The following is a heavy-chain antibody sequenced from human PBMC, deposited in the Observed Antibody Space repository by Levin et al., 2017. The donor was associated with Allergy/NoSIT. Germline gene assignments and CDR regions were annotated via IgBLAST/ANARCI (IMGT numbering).Heavy chain of an antibody. CDR1: GFVFRTYN. V-gene: IGHV3-30-3*01. D-gene: IGHD3-16*01. J-gene: IGHJ3*01. CDR3: ARGSYDFVSGSCAPPDL. Sequence: PGGSLRLSCAGSGFVFRTYNMHWVRQAPGKGLEWVAHISFDGSKKFFADSVRGRFTISRDNSNDTLQLRMNSLSTDDTALYFCARGSYDFVSGSCAPPDLWGQGTMVIVSS. CDR2: ISFDGSKK.